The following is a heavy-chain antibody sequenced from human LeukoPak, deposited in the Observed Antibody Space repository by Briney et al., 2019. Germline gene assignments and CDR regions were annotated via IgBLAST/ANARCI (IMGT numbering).Heavy chain of an antibody. CDR2: IYYSGST. CDR3: ARRVGDYYGSGSFPRFDP. J-gene: IGHJ5*02. Sequence: SETLSLTCTVSGGSISSSSYYWGWIRQPPGKGLEWIGSIYYSGSTYYNPSLKSRVTISVDTSKNQFSLKLSSVTAADTAVYYCARRVGDYYGSGSFPRFDPWGQGTLATVSS. D-gene: IGHD3-10*01. V-gene: IGHV4-39*01. CDR1: GGSISSSSYY.